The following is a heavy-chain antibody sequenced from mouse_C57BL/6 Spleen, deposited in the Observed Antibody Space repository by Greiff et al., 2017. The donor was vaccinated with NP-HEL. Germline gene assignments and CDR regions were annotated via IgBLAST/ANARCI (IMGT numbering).Heavy chain of an antibody. D-gene: IGHD2-5*01. V-gene: IGHV1-80*01. CDR1: GYAFSSYW. CDR2: IYPGDGDT. CDR3: ARSYSNFYAMDY. Sequence: VKLMESGAELVKPGASVKISCKASGYAFSSYWMNWVKQRPGKGLEWIGQIYPGDGDTNYNEKFKGKATLTADKSSSTAYMQLSSLTSEDSAVYFCARSYSNFYAMDYWGQGTSVTVSS. J-gene: IGHJ4*01.